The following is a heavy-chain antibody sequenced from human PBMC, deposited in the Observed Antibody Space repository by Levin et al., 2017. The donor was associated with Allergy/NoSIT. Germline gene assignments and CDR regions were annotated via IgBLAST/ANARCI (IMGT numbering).Heavy chain of an antibody. CDR3: ARVVVVPAAMPLWFDP. J-gene: IGHJ5*02. CDR2: ISSSSSTI. D-gene: IGHD2-2*01. V-gene: IGHV3-48*02. CDR1: GFTFSSDS. Sequence: PGVSLRLSCAASGFTFSSDSMNWVRQAPGKGLEWVSYISSSSSTIYYADSVKGRFTISRDNAKNSLYLQMNSLRDEDTAVYYCARVVVVPAAMPLWFDPWGQGTLVTVSS.